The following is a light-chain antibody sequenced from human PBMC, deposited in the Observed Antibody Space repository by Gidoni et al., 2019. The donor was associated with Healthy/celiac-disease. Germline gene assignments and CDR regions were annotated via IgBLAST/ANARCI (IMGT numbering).Light chain of an antibody. V-gene: IGLV1-47*01. CDR2: RNN. CDR1: SSTIGSNY. CDR3: AAWDDSLSGPV. J-gene: IGLJ2*01. Sequence: QPVLTQPPSASGTPGQRFTFACSGSSSTIGSNYVYWYQQLPGTAPKLLIYRNNQRPSGVPDRFSGSKSGTSASLAISGLRSEDEADYYCAAWDDSLSGPVFGGGTKLTVL.